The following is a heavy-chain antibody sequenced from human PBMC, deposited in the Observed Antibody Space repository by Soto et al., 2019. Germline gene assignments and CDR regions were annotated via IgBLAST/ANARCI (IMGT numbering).Heavy chain of an antibody. D-gene: IGHD5-12*01. CDR1: GFTFDDYA. V-gene: IGHV3-9*01. Sequence: PGGSLRLSCAASGFTFDDYAMHWVRQAPGKGLEWVSGISWNSGSIGYADSVKGRFTISRDNAKNSLYLQMNSLRAEDTALYYCAKDVGGYDKDYYYGMDVWGQGTTVTVSS. J-gene: IGHJ6*02. CDR3: AKDVGGYDKDYYYGMDV. CDR2: ISWNSGSI.